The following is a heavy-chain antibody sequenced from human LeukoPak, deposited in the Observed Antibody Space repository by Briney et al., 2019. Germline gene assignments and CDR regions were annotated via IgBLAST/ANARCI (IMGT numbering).Heavy chain of an antibody. Sequence: PGGSLRLSCAASGFTFDDYAMHWVRQAPGKGLEWVSLISGDGGSTYYADSVKGRFTIFRDNSKNSLYLQMNSLRTEDTALYYCAKDKALSIAVAVGSFDYWGQGTLVTVSS. J-gene: IGHJ4*02. CDR3: AKDKALSIAVAVGSFDY. CDR2: ISGDGGST. D-gene: IGHD6-19*01. CDR1: GFTFDDYA. V-gene: IGHV3-43*02.